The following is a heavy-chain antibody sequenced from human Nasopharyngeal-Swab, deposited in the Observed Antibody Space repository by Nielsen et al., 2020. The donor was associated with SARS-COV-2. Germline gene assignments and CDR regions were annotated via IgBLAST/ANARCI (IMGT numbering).Heavy chain of an antibody. V-gene: IGHV4-34*01. CDR2: INHSGST. D-gene: IGHD3-16*01. CDR1: GGSFSGHY. CDR3: ARGLNGGH. Sequence: SATLSLTCAVFGGSFSGHYWSWIRQPPGKGLEWIGEINHSGSTNYNPSLKSRVTISVDTCKNQFSLKLSSVTAADTAVYYCARGLNGGHWGQGTLVTVSS. J-gene: IGHJ4*02.